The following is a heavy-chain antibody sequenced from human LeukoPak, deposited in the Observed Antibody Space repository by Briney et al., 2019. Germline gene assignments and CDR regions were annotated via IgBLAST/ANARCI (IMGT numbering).Heavy chain of an antibody. D-gene: IGHD3-10*01. CDR3: ASVSGSYLDFQH. CDR1: GFTFSTYR. Sequence: GGSXRXXCAASGFTFSTYRMNWVRHAPGKGLEWVSYISSSSSTIYYADSVKGRFTISRDNAKNSLYLQMNSLRAEDTAVYYCASVSGSYLDFQHWGQGTLVTVSS. V-gene: IGHV3-48*04. J-gene: IGHJ1*01. CDR2: ISSSSSTI.